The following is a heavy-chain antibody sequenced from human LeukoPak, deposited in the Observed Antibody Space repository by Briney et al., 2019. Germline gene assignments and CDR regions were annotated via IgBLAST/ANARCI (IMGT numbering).Heavy chain of an antibody. D-gene: IGHD3-9*01. Sequence: SETLSLACTVSGGSISSYYWSWIRQPPGKGLEWIGYIYYSGSTNYNPSLKSRVTISVDTSKNQFSLKLSSVTAADTAVYYCARHDILTGYSLDYWGQGTLVTVSS. J-gene: IGHJ4*02. CDR2: IYYSGST. V-gene: IGHV4-59*08. CDR3: ARHDILTGYSLDY. CDR1: GGSISSYY.